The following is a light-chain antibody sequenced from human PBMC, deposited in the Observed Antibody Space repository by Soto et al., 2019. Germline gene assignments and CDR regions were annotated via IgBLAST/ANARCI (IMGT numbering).Light chain of an antibody. CDR1: QGISRW. CDR3: QQRSNWPPIT. V-gene: IGKV1-12*01. J-gene: IGKJ5*01. CDR2: AAS. Sequence: IHVTQSPASVSASVGDRVTITCRASQGISRWLAWYQQKPGEAPKLLIYAASTLQSGVPSRFSGSGSGTDFTLTINSLQPEDFAVYYCQQRSNWPPITFGQGTRLEIK.